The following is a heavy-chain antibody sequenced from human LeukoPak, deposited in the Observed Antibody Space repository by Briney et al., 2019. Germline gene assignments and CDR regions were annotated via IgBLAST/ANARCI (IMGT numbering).Heavy chain of an antibody. D-gene: IGHD2-21*02. J-gene: IGHJ4*02. V-gene: IGHV3-74*01. Sequence: GXGLVWXSRINSDGSSTSYADSEKGRFTISRDNAKNTLYLQMNSLRAEDTAVYYCAKEVVTATEGFDYWGRGTLVTVSS. CDR2: INSDGSST. CDR3: AKEVVTATEGFDY.